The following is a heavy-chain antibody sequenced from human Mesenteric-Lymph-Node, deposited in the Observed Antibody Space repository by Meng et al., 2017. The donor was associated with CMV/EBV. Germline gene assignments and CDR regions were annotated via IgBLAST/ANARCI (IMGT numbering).Heavy chain of an antibody. D-gene: IGHD3-16*01. V-gene: IGHV3-21*01. CDR1: GFTFSSYS. CDR2: ISSSSSYI. Sequence: GESLKISCAASGFTFSSYSMNWVRQAPGRGLEWVSSISSSSSYIYYADSVKGRFTISRDNAKSSLYLQMNSLRAGGTAVYYCARAEGSMITSWFDPWGQGTLVTVSS. CDR3: ARAEGSMITSWFDP. J-gene: IGHJ5*02.